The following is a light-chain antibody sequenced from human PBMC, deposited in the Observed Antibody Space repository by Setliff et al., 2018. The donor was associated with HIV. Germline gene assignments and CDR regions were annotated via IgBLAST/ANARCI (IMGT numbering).Light chain of an antibody. CDR1: SSDVGTYNY. Sequence: QSVLTQPRSVSGSPGQSVTFSCTGSSSDVGTYNYVSWYQQHPGKAPKLMIYEVSNRPSGVSNRFSGSKSGNTASLTISGLQAEDEADYYCSSYTGGSNLYVFGTGTRSPS. V-gene: IGLV2-14*01. CDR3: SSYTGGSNLYV. CDR2: EVS. J-gene: IGLJ1*01.